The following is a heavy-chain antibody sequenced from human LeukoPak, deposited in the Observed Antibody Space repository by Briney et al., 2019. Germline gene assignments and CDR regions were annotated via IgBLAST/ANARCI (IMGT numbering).Heavy chain of an antibody. CDR1: GGTFSSYA. D-gene: IGHD2-2*01. Sequence: SVKVSCKASGGTFSSYAISWVRQAPGQGLEWMGGIIPIFGTANYAQKFQGRVTITADESTSTAYMELSSLRSEDTAVYYCARGGNVVAPAALFPVGYYYYMDVWGKGTTVTVSS. CDR2: IIPIFGTA. J-gene: IGHJ6*03. CDR3: ARGGNVVAPAALFPVGYYYYMDV. V-gene: IGHV1-69*13.